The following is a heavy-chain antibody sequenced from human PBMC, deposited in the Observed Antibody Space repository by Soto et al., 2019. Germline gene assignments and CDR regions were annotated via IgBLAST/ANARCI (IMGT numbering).Heavy chain of an antibody. CDR1: GFTFSSYS. CDR2: ISSSSSYI. Sequence: EVQLVESGGGLVKPGGSLRLSCAASGFTFSSYSMNWVRQAPGKGLECVSSISSSSSYIYYADSVKGRFTISRDNAKNSLYLHMNSLRAEDTAVYYCAREGFYVPLVMDVWGKGTTVTVSS. V-gene: IGHV3-21*01. CDR3: AREGFYVPLVMDV. J-gene: IGHJ6*03. D-gene: IGHD3-3*01.